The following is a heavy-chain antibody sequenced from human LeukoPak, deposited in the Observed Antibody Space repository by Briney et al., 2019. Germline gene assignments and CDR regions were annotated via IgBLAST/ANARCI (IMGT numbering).Heavy chain of an antibody. CDR1: GGSVSSSSYY. CDR3: ARQLYSYNSLPFEY. V-gene: IGHV4-39*01. CDR2: IYYTGST. D-gene: IGHD5-24*01. J-gene: IGHJ4*02. Sequence: PSETLSLTCTVSGGSVSSSSYYLGWIRQPPRKGLEWIGSIYYTGSTYYNPSLKSRVTISVDTSKNQFSLKLSSVTAADTAVYYCARQLYSYNSLPFEYWGQGTLVTVSS.